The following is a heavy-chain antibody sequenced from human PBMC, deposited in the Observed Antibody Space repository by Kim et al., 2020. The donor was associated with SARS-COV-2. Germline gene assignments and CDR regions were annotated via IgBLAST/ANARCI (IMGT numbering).Heavy chain of an antibody. CDR2: ISSSSSYI. V-gene: IGHV3-21*01. CDR3: ARDRAGIAVAGTIPNWFDP. D-gene: IGHD6-19*01. CDR1: GFTFSSYS. J-gene: IGHJ5*02. Sequence: GGSLRLSCAASGFTFSSYSMNWVRQAPGKGLEWVSSISSSSSYIYYADSVKGRFTISRDNAKNSLYLQMNSLRAEDTAVYYCARDRAGIAVAGTIPNWFDPWGQGTLGTGSS.